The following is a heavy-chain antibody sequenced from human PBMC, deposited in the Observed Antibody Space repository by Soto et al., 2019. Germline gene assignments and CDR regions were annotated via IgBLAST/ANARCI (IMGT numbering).Heavy chain of an antibody. CDR2: IKSKTDGGTT. V-gene: IGHV3-15*01. D-gene: IGHD2-2*01. CDR1: GFTFSNAW. Sequence: GGSLRLSCAASGFTFSNAWMSWVRQAPGKGLEWVGRIKSKTDGGTTDYAAPVKGRFTISRDDSKNTLYLQMNSLKTEDTAVYYCTTDGGAAIRYYYYYGMDVWGQGTTVTVSS. CDR3: TTDGGAAIRYYYYYGMDV. J-gene: IGHJ6*02.